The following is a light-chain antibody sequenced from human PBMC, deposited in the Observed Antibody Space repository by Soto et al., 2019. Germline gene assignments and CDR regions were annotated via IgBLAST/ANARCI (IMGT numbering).Light chain of an antibody. CDR1: SSNIGNNY. CDR2: DNN. CDR3: GTCESSLRGV. J-gene: IGLJ2*01. Sequence: QSVLTQPPSVSAAPGQKVTISCSGSSSNIGNNYVSWYQQLPGTAPKLLIYDNNKRPSGIPDRFSGSKSGTSATLGITGLQAGDEADYYCGTCESSLRGVFGGGTKLTVL. V-gene: IGLV1-51*01.